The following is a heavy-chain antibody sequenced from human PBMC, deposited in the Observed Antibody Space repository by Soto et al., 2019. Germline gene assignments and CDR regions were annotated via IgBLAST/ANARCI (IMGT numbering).Heavy chain of an antibody. CDR3: ARAVGHRSDSSCYSSSFSNYNYAFDV. D-gene: IGHD2-15*01. CDR2: ISTYNGNT. Sequence: WAAVKVSCKASGYIFSNYGITWVRQAPGQGLEGMGWISTYNGNTDYAQNVQGRVIMTTDTATTTAYMALRSLTSDHTAVYSCARAVGHRSDSSCYSSSFSNYNYAFDVWGQGTTVTASS. J-gene: IGHJ6*02. CDR1: GYIFSNYG. V-gene: IGHV1-18*04.